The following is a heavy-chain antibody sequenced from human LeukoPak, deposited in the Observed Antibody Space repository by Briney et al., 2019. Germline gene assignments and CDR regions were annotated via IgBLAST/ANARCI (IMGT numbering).Heavy chain of an antibody. D-gene: IGHD6-6*01. Sequence: GGSLRLSCTASGFTISSYGMSWVRQAPGKGLEWVSAISGGAESTYYADSVKGRFTISRDNSKNTLYLQMNSLRAEDTAVYYCAKVRIAARLFDYWGQGTLVTVSS. CDR3: AKVRIAARLFDY. J-gene: IGHJ4*02. CDR1: GFTISSYG. CDR2: ISGGAEST. V-gene: IGHV3-23*01.